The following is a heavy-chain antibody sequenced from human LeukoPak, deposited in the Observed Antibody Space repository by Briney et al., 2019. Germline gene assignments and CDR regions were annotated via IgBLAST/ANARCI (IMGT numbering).Heavy chain of an antibody. D-gene: IGHD1-26*01. CDR1: GFTFSSYS. J-gene: IGHJ3*02. V-gene: IGHV3-48*01. Sequence: GGSLRLSCAASGFTFSSYSMNWVRQAPGKGLEWVSYISTSSTTIYYADSVKGRFTISRDNSKNTLYLQMNSLRAEDTAVYYCAKKTIVGATVGAFDIWGQGTMVTVSS. CDR2: ISTSSTTI. CDR3: AKKTIVGATVGAFDI.